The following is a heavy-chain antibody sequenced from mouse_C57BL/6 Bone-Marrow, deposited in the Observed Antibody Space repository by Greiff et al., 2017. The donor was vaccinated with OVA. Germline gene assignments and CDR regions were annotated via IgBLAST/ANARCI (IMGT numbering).Heavy chain of an antibody. V-gene: IGHV1-61*01. CDR3: ARDIHYGYDKGSMDY. J-gene: IGHJ4*01. CDR1: GYTFTSYW. D-gene: IGHD2-2*01. CDR2: IYPSDSET. Sequence: QVQLQQPGAELVRPGSSVKLSCKASGYTFTSYWMDWVKQRPGQGLEWIGNIYPSDSETHYNQKFKDKATLTVDKSSSTAYMQLSSLTSEDSAVYYCARDIHYGYDKGSMDYWGQGTSVTVSS.